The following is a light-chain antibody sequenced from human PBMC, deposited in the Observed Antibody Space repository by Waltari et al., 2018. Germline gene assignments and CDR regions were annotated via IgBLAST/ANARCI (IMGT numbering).Light chain of an antibody. J-gene: IGKJ1*01. Sequence: EILLTQSPGTLSLSSGERAPLSSSTSQQSDSSYLAWYQQKPDQAPRLLIYAASSRATGIPDRFSGSGSGTDITLTISRLEPEDFAVYYCQHFGGSRRWTFGQGTTVEIK. V-gene: IGKV3-20*01. CDR2: AAS. CDR1: QQSDSSY. CDR3: QHFGGSRRWT.